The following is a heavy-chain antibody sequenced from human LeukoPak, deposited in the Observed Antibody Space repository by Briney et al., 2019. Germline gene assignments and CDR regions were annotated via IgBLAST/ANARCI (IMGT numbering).Heavy chain of an antibody. V-gene: IGHV3-30*02. J-gene: IGHJ3*02. CDR1: GFTFSSYG. Sequence: PGGSLRLSCAASGFTFSSYGMHWVRQAPGKGLEWVAFIRYDGSNKYYADSVKGRFTISRDNSKNTLYLQMNSLRAEDTAVYYCAREEGGSYYGAFDIWGQGTMVTVSS. D-gene: IGHD1-26*01. CDR2: IRYDGSNK. CDR3: AREEGGSYYGAFDI.